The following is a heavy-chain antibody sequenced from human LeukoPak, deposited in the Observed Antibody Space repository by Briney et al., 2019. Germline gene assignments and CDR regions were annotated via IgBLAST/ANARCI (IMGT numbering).Heavy chain of an antibody. CDR3: ATDIVATIEVTTDY. Sequence: GASVTVSCKASGYTFTRYGIAWVRQAPGQGLEWMGWISAYNGNTNYAQKLQGRVTMTTDTSTSTAYMELRSLRSDDTAVYYCATDIVATIEVTTDYWGQGTLVTVSS. CDR2: ISAYNGNT. V-gene: IGHV1-18*01. J-gene: IGHJ4*02. D-gene: IGHD5-12*01. CDR1: GYTFTRYG.